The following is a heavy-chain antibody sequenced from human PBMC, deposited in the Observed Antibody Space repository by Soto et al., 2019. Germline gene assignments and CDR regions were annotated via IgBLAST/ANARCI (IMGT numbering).Heavy chain of an antibody. CDR2: MNPNSGNT. Sequence: ASVKVSCKASGYTFTSYDINWVRQATGQGLEWMGWMNPNSGNTGYAQKFQGRVTMTRNTSISTAYMELSSLRSEDTAVYYCAIRETYYYDSSGYFDYCGQGTLVTVYS. D-gene: IGHD3-22*01. V-gene: IGHV1-8*01. CDR1: GYTFTSYD. J-gene: IGHJ4*02. CDR3: AIRETYYYDSSGYFDY.